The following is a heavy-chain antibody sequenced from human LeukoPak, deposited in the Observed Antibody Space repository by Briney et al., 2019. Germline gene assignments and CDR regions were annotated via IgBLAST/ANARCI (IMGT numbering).Heavy chain of an antibody. CDR1: GFMFSDHA. CDR2: IGSDGSKK. J-gene: IGHJ4*02. D-gene: IGHD5/OR15-5a*01. CDR3: ARQMTSTRLFDS. Sequence: GRSLRPSCVASGFMFSDHAFHWVRQSPDKGLEWVALIGSDGSKKYYADSVQGRFTVSRENSKNTLFLQMNTLRADDTAVYFCARQMTSTRLFDSWGQGTLVTVSS. V-gene: IGHV3-30*04.